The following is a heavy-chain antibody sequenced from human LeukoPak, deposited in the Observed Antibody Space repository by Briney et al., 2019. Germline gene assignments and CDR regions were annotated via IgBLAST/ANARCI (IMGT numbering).Heavy chain of an antibody. J-gene: IGHJ4*02. D-gene: IGHD1-26*01. CDR3: ANLGIVGATPTFDY. Sequence: PGGSLRLSCAASGFAFSSYAMSWVRQAPGKGLEWVSAISGSGGSTYYADSVKGRFTISRDNFKNTLYLQMNSLRAEDTAVYYCANLGIVGATPTFDYWGQGTLGTVSS. V-gene: IGHV3-23*01. CDR1: GFAFSSYA. CDR2: ISGSGGST.